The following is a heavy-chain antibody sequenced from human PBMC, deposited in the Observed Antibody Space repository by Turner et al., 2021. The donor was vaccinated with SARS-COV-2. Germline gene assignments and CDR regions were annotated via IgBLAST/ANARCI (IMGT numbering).Heavy chain of an antibody. J-gene: IGHJ4*02. V-gene: IGHV4-39*01. D-gene: IGHD2-2*01. CDR3: ARSYHTYYFDY. Sequence: QLQLQESGPGLVKPSETLSPTCTVSGGSISSSTYYWGWLRQPPGKGLDWIGSIFASGSTYYNPSLKSRVTISVDTSKNQFSLKLTSVTAADTAVYYCARSYHTYYFDYWGQGTLGTVSS. CDR1: GGSISSSTYY. CDR2: IFASGST.